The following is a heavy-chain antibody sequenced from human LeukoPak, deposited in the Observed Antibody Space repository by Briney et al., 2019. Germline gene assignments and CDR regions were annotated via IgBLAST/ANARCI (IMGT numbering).Heavy chain of an antibody. J-gene: IGHJ5*02. CDR3: ARDIVVVPAAIQGNWFDP. V-gene: IGHV3-21*01. D-gene: IGHD2-2*02. Sequence: GGSLRLSCAASGFSFSNSAMSWVRQAPGKGLEWVSSISSSSYIYYADSVKGRFTISRDNAKNSLYLQMNSLRAEDTAVYYCARDIVVVPAAIQGNWFDPWGQGTLVTVSS. CDR1: GFSFSNSA. CDR2: ISSSSYI.